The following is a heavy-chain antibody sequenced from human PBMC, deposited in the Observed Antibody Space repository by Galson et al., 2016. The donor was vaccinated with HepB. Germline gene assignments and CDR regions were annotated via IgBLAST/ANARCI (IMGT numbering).Heavy chain of an antibody. J-gene: IGHJ4*02. CDR1: GFTFRNYR. V-gene: IGHV3-21*01. Sequence: SLRLSCAASGFTFRNYRMNWVRQAPGKGLEWVSSISRGSSYTYYADSLKGRFTISRDNAKNSLYLQMNSLRVDDTAVYYCAREAGTSGWYESPHFDYWGQGVLVTVSS. D-gene: IGHD6-19*01. CDR3: AREAGTSGWYESPHFDY. CDR2: ISRGSSYT.